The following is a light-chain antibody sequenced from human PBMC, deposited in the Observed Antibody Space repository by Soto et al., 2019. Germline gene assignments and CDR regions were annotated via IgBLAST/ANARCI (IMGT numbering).Light chain of an antibody. J-gene: IGLJ2*01. CDR1: ALPEKY. V-gene: IGLV3-10*01. CDR3: QLWDSNSDHVV. CDR2: EDS. Sequence: SYELTQPPSVSVSPGQTARITCSGDALPEKYAYWYQQKSGQAPVLVIYEDSRRPSGIPERFSGSNSGNTAALTISRVEAGDEADYYCQLWDSNSDHVVFGGGTKLTVL.